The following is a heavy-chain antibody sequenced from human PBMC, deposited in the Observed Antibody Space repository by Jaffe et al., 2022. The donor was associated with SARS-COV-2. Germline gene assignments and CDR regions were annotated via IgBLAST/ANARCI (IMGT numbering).Heavy chain of an antibody. J-gene: IGHJ4*02. CDR1: GGSFSGYY. CDR3: ARAEEGYYYDSSGYPFDY. D-gene: IGHD3-22*01. Sequence: QVQLQQWGAGLLKPSETLSLTCAVYGGSFSGYYWSWIRQPPGKGLEWIGEINHSGSTNYNPSLKSRVTISVDTSKNQFSLKLSSVTAADTAVYYCARAEEGYYYDSSGYPFDYWGQGTLVTVSS. CDR2: INHSGST. V-gene: IGHV4-34*01.